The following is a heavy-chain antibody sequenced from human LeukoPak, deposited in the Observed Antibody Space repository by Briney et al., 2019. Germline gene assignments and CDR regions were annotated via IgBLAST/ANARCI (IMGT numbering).Heavy chain of an antibody. V-gene: IGHV1-69*13. D-gene: IGHD6-13*01. Sequence: ASVKVSCKASGGTFSSYAISWVRQAPGQGLEWMGGIIPIFGSANYAQRFQGRVTITADESASTAYMELSSLRSEDTAVYYCASFGQQLGNYFDYWGQGTLVTVSS. CDR3: ASFGQQLGNYFDY. CDR2: IIPIFGSA. J-gene: IGHJ4*02. CDR1: GGTFSSYA.